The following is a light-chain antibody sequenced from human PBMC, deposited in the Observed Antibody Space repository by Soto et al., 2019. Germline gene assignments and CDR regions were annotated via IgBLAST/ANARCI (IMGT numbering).Light chain of an antibody. CDR2: DAS. CDR3: QQYDNLPLT. CDR1: QNISNY. V-gene: IGKV1-33*01. Sequence: DIQMTQSTSSLSGSVGDRVTITCQASQNISNYLTWYQQKPGKAPKLLIYDASNLETGVPSRFSGSGSGTDFTFTISSLQPEDIATYYCQQYDNLPLTFGGGTKVDIK. J-gene: IGKJ4*01.